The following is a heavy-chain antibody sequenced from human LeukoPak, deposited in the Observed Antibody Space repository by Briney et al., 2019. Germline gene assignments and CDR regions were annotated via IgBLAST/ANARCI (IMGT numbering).Heavy chain of an antibody. Sequence: ASVKVSCKASGYTFTGYYMHWVRQAPGQGLEWMGWINLNSGGTNLAQKLQGRVTMTTDTSTSTAYMELRSLRSDDTAVYYCARDRVYYYDSSGYSGDAFDIWGQGTMVTVSS. V-gene: IGHV1-2*02. CDR2: INLNSGGT. J-gene: IGHJ3*02. D-gene: IGHD3-22*01. CDR1: GYTFTGYY. CDR3: ARDRVYYYDSSGYSGDAFDI.